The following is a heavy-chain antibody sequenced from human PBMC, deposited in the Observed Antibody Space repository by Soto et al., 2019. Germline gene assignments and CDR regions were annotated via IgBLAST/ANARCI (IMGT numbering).Heavy chain of an antibody. CDR3: AKEYGSTWLDH. Sequence: SLILSCAASGFTFSSYGMHWVRQAPGKGLEWVAVISYDGSNKYYADSVKGRFTISRDNSKNTLYLQMNSLRAEDTAVYYCAKEYGSTWLDHWGQGTQVTVSS. CDR1: GFTFSSYG. V-gene: IGHV3-30*18. CDR2: ISYDGSNK. J-gene: IGHJ4*02. D-gene: IGHD6-13*01.